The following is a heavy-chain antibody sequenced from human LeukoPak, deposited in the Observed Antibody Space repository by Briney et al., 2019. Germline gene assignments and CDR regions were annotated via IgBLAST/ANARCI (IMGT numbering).Heavy chain of an antibody. Sequence: SETLSLTCSVSGGSISSSSYFWGWIRQPPGKGLEWIGSIYYSGSTYSNPSLKSRVAISVDTSKSQFSLKLSSVTAADTAVYYCAKVSSGTADYWGQGTLVTVSS. D-gene: IGHD3-22*01. J-gene: IGHJ4*02. CDR1: GGSISSSSYF. CDR2: IYYSGST. V-gene: IGHV4-39*01. CDR3: AKVSSGTADY.